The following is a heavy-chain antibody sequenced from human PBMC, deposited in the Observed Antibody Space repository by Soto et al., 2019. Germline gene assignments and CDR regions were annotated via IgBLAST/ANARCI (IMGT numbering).Heavy chain of an antibody. CDR2: IYWDDDK. J-gene: IGHJ6*02. CDR1: GFSLTTSGVG. V-gene: IGHV2-5*02. CDR3: AHSHPVYYDMSGYFPSYGMDV. Sequence: QITLKESAPTLVKPTQTLTLTCTFSGFSLTTSGVGVAWIRQPPGKALEWLALIYWDDDKRYSPSLKSRLTITKDTSKNQVVLRVTNLDPVDTATYYCAHSHPVYYDMSGYFPSYGMDVWGQGTTVTVSS. D-gene: IGHD3-22*01.